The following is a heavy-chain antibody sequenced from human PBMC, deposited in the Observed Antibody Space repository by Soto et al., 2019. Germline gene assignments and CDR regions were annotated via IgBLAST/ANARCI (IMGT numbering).Heavy chain of an antibody. V-gene: IGHV3-11*01. CDR1: GFTFSDYY. Sequence: GGFLRLSCAASGFTFSDYYMSWIRQAPGKGLEWVSYISSSGSTIYYADSVKGRFTISRDNAKNSLYLQMNSLRAEDTAVYYCARSLGLEWFTYYGMDVWGQGTTVTVSS. CDR2: ISSSGSTI. D-gene: IGHD3-3*01. J-gene: IGHJ6*02. CDR3: ARSLGLEWFTYYGMDV.